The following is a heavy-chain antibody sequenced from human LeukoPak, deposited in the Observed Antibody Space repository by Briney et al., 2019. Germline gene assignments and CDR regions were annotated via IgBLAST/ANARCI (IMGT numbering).Heavy chain of an antibody. Sequence: SETLSLTCTVSGGSISSSSYYWGWIRQPPGKGLEWIGNIYYSGSTYYNPSLKSRVTISVDTSKNQFSLKLSSVTAADTAVYYCARGHGDCDYWGQGTLVTVSS. CDR2: IYYSGST. J-gene: IGHJ4*02. V-gene: IGHV4-39*01. D-gene: IGHD4-17*01. CDR1: GGSISSSSYY. CDR3: ARGHGDCDY.